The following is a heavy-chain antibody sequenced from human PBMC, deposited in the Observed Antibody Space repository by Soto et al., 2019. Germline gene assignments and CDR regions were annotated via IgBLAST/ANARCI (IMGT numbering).Heavy chain of an antibody. CDR1: GYSISSGYY. CDR2: IYHSGST. V-gene: IGHV4-38-2*01. CDR3: ASPSYMGGFREYYYYGMDV. Sequence: PSETLSLTCAVSGYSISSGYYWGWIRQPPGKGLEWIGSIYHSGSTYYNPSLKSRVTISVDTSKNQFSLKLSSVTAADTAVYYCASPSYMGGFREYYYYGMDVWGQGTTVTVSS. D-gene: IGHD3-16*01. J-gene: IGHJ6*02.